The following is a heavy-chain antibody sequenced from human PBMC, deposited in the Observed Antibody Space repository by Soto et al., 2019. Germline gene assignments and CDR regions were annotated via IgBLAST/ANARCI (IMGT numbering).Heavy chain of an antibody. D-gene: IGHD3-22*01. CDR2: ISYDGSNK. J-gene: IGHJ4*02. CDR1: GFTFSSYA. Sequence: GGSLRLSCAASGFTFSSYAMHWVRQAPGKGLEWVAVISYDGSNKYYADSVKGRFTISRDNSKNTLYLQMNSLRAEDTAVYYCARVSPQNYDSSGYSLDYWGQGTLVTVSS. V-gene: IGHV3-30-3*01. CDR3: ARVSPQNYDSSGYSLDY.